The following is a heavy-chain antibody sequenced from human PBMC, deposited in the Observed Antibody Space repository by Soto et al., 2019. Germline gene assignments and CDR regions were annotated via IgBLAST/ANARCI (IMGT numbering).Heavy chain of an antibody. CDR2: IYYSGSV. CDR3: ARRLGGRYFGNWFDP. D-gene: IGHD2-21*01. J-gene: IGHJ5*02. V-gene: IGHV4-39*01. CDR1: GGSISSRSYQ. Sequence: HLQESGPGLVEPSETLSLTCVVSGGSISSRSYQWDWIRQSPGKGLEWIGSIYYSGSVFYNPSLESRVPISVDTSKNQFSLKVRSVTAADTAVYSCARRLGGRYFGNWFDPWGQGILVTVS.